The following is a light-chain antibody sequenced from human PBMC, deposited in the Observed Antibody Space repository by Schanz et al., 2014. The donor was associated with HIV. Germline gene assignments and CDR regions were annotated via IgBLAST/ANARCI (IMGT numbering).Light chain of an antibody. V-gene: IGKV3-20*01. CDR3: QQYGSSSWT. Sequence: EIVLTQSPGTLSLSPGERATLSCRTSQSVSSSYLAWYQQNPGQAPRLLIYDASNRATGIPDRFSGSGSGTEFNLTINRLEPEDFAVYYCQQYGSSSWTFGQGTKVGIE. CDR1: QSVSSSY. CDR2: DAS. J-gene: IGKJ1*01.